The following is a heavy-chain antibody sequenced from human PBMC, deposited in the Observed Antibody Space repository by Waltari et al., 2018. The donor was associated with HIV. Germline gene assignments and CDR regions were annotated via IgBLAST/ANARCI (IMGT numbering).Heavy chain of an antibody. V-gene: IGHV3-74*01. CDR3: ARDSHTLYYYYGMDV. CDR2: SNRDGSST. Sequence: EVQLVESGGGLVQPGGSLRLSCAASGFTFSSYWMHWVRQAPGKGLVWVSRSNRDGSSTSYADSVKGRFTISRDNAKNTLYLQMNSLRAEDTAVYYCARDSHTLYYYYGMDVWGQGTTVTVSS. CDR1: GFTFSSYW. J-gene: IGHJ6*02.